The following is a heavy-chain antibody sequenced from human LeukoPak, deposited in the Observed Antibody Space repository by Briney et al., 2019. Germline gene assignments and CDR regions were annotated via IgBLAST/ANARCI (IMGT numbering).Heavy chain of an antibody. CDR2: IYYSGST. Sequence: SGTLSLTCTVSGGSISSYYWSWIRQPPGKGLEWIGYIYYSGSTNYNPSLKSRVTISVDTSKNQFSLKLSSLTAADTAVYYCARVRSGWQEFDYWGQGTLVTVSS. V-gene: IGHV4-59*01. D-gene: IGHD6-19*01. CDR1: GGSISSYY. CDR3: ARVRSGWQEFDY. J-gene: IGHJ4*02.